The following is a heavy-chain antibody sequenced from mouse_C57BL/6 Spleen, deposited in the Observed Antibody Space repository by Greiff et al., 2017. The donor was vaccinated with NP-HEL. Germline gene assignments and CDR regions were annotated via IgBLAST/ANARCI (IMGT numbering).Heavy chain of an antibody. D-gene: IGHD2-5*01. Sequence: VQLQQSGAELVKPGASVKISCKASGYAFSSYWMNWVKQRPGKGLEWIGQIYPGDGDTNYNGKFKGKATLTADKSSSTAYMQLSSLTSEDSAVYFCARSGAYYSNGDYAMDYWGQGTSVTVSS. CDR1: GYAFSSYW. CDR3: ARSGAYYSNGDYAMDY. V-gene: IGHV1-80*01. J-gene: IGHJ4*01. CDR2: IYPGDGDT.